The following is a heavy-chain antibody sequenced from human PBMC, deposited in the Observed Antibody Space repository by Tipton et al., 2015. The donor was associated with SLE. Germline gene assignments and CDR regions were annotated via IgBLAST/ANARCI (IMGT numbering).Heavy chain of an antibody. CDR2: IYYSGST. J-gene: IGHJ5*02. D-gene: IGHD3-3*01. CDR1: GGSISSSSYY. Sequence: TLSLTCTVSGGSISSSSYYWCWIRQPPGKGLEWIGSIYYSGSTYYNPSLKSRVTISVDTSKNQFSLKLSSVTAADTAVYYCARPHPPSYYDFWSGYHNWFDPWGQGTLVTVSS. CDR3: ARPHPPSYYDFWSGYHNWFDP. V-gene: IGHV4-39*01.